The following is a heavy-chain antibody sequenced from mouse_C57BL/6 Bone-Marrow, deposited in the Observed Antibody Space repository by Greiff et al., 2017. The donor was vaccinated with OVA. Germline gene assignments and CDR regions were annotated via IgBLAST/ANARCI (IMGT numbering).Heavy chain of an antibody. CDR1: GYTFTSYW. V-gene: IGHV1-55*01. J-gene: IGHJ4*01. CDR3: ARSGITTVEGDFAMDY. Sequence: QVQPQQPGAELVKPGASVKMSCKASGYTFTSYWITWVKQRPGQGLEWIGDIYPGSGRTNYNEKFKSKATLTVDTSSSTAYMQLSSLTSEDSAVYYCARSGITTVEGDFAMDYWGQGTSVTVSS. D-gene: IGHD1-1*01. CDR2: IYPGSGRT.